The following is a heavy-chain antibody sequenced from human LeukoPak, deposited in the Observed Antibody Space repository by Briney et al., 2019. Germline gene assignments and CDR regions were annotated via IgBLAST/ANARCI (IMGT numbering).Heavy chain of an antibody. J-gene: IGHJ4*02. V-gene: IGHV3-48*04. CDR1: GFTFSSYW. Sequence: GGSPRLSCAASGFTFSSYWMSWVRQAPGKGLEWVSYISSSGSTIYYADSVKGRFTISRDNAKNSLYLQMNSLRAEDTAVYYCARDARQQLVERFDYWGQGTLVTVSS. CDR2: ISSSGSTI. D-gene: IGHD6-13*01. CDR3: ARDARQQLVERFDY.